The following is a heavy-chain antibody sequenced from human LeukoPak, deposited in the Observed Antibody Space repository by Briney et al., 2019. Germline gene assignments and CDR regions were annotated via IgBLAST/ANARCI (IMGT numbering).Heavy chain of an antibody. CDR2: ISGSGGST. CDR1: GFTFGSYA. CDR3: AKDVDSSSWYGPFDP. J-gene: IGHJ5*02. D-gene: IGHD6-13*01. Sequence: GGSLRLSCAASGFTFGSYAMSWVRQAPGKGLEWVSAISGSGGSTYYADSVKGRFTISRDNSKNTLYLQMNSLRAEDTAVYYCAKDVDSSSWYGPFDPWGQGTLVTVSS. V-gene: IGHV3-23*01.